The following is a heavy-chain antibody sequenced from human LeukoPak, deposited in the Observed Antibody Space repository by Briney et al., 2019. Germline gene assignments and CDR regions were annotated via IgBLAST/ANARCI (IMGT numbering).Heavy chain of an antibody. CDR2: IYYSGST. D-gene: IGHD3-22*01. CDR3: ARGRLLLSGYFDY. Sequence: PSETLSLTCTVSGGSISSGGYYWSWIRQHPGKGLEWIGYIYYSGSTYYNPSLKSRVTISVDTSKNQFSLKLSSVTAADTAVYYCARGRLLLSGYFDYWGQGTLVTVSS. J-gene: IGHJ4*02. CDR1: GGSISSGGYY. V-gene: IGHV4-31*03.